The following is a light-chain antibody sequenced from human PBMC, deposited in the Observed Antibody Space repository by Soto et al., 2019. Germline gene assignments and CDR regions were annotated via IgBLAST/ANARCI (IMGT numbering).Light chain of an antibody. CDR1: QSVSTN. CDR3: QQYNTWPT. J-gene: IGKJ1*01. Sequence: EIVMTQSPATLSVSPGERASLSCRASQSVSTNVAWYQQKPGQAPRLLIYAASTRATGIPARFSGSGSGTEFTLTISSLQSEDFVLYYCQQYNTWPTFGPGTKVDIK. CDR2: AAS. V-gene: IGKV3-15*01.